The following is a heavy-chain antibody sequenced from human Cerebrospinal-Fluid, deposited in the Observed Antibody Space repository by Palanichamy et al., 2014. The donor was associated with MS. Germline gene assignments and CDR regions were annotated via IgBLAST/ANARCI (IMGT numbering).Heavy chain of an antibody. CDR1: GGSIRSGSYY. Sequence: QVQLQESGPGLVKPSEILSLTCSVSGGSIRSGSYYWGWVRQPPGKGLEWIGSIYYTGSTYYSPSLKSRVTISVDSSKNQLSLRLSSVAAADTGLYFCARRGTVTTPLNAFDIWGQGTMVTVSS. CDR2: IYYTGST. D-gene: IGHD1-7*01. J-gene: IGHJ3*02. V-gene: IGHV4-39*01. CDR3: ARRGTVTTPLNAFDI.